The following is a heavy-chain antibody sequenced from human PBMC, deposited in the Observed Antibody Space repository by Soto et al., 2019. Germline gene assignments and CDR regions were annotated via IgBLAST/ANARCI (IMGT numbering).Heavy chain of an antibody. CDR3: ATVATIDNDY. CDR1: GFTFSSYS. Sequence: PGGSLRLSCAASGFTFSSYSMNWVRQAPGKGLEWVSSISSSSSYIYYADSVKGRFTISRDNAKNSLYLQMNSLRAEDTDVYYCATVATIDNDYWGQGTQVTVSS. V-gene: IGHV3-21*01. D-gene: IGHD5-12*01. CDR2: ISSSSSYI. J-gene: IGHJ4*02.